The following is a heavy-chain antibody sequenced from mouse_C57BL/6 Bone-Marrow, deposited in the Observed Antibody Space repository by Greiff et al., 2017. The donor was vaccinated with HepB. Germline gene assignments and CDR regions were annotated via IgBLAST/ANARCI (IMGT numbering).Heavy chain of an antibody. J-gene: IGHJ3*01. D-gene: IGHD2-4*01. CDR2: INSDGGST. CDR3: AIYYDYDEKFAY. Sequence: EVQRVESGGGLVQPGESLKLSCESNEYEFPSHDMSWVRKTPEKRLELVAAINSDGGSTYYPDTMERRFIISRDNTKKTLYLQMSSLRSEDTALYYCAIYYDYDEKFAYWGQGTLVTVSA. CDR1: EYEFPSHD. V-gene: IGHV5-2*01.